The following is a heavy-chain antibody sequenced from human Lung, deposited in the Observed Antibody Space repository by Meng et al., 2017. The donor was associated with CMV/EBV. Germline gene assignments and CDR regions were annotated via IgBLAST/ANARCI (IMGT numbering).Heavy chain of an antibody. CDR3: TTRGSIAVVGTAA. CDR2: IKSKTDGGTT. D-gene: IGHD6-19*01. Sequence: SGFTFTNAWMTWVRQAPGKGLEWVGRIKSKTDGGTTEYAAPVKGRFTISRDDSKNTLYLQMNSLKTEDTAVYYCTTRGSIAVVGTAAWGQGTLVTVSS. V-gene: IGHV3-15*01. J-gene: IGHJ5*02. CDR1: GFTFTNAW.